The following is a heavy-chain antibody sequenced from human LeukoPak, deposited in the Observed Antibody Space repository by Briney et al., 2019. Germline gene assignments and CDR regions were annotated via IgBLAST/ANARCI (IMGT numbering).Heavy chain of an antibody. V-gene: IGHV1-69*04. D-gene: IGHD1-26*01. CDR3: ARGSLVGATLYYFDY. J-gene: IGHJ4*02. CDR1: GGTFSSYA. CDR2: IIPILGIA. Sequence: ASVKVSCKASGGTFSSYAISWVRQAPGQGLEWMGRIIPILGIANYAQKFQGRVTITADKSTSTAYMELSSLRSEDTAVYYCARGSLVGATLYYFDYWGQGTLVTVSS.